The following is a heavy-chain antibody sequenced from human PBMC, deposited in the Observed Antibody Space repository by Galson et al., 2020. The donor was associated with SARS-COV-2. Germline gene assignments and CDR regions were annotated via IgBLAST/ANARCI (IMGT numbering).Heavy chain of an antibody. CDR1: GGSFSGYY. D-gene: IGHD2-8*02. CDR3: AGRCFELVTSGAFDI. J-gene: IGHJ3*02. V-gene: IGHV4-34*01. CDR2: MYLTGGS. Sequence: SQASETLSLTCAVSGGSFSGYYWSWIRQPPGRRLEWIGEMYLTGGSNYNPSLNSRVTISEDTSNNHFSLKLSSLTAADTALYFCAGRCFELVTSGAFDIWGPGTMVTVSS.